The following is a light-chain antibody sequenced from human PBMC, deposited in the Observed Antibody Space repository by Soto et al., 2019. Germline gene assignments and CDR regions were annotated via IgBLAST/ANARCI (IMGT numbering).Light chain of an antibody. CDR1: QSISDT. CDR2: GAS. Sequence: LVLTQSPGTMSLSPGSRSTLSCRASQSISDTLAWYQQKPGQAPRLLIHGASTRATGFPARFSGSGSGTDFTLTISSLQSEDFAVYYCQQYNNRPWTFGQGTKVDIK. J-gene: IGKJ1*01. CDR3: QQYNNRPWT. V-gene: IGKV3-15*01.